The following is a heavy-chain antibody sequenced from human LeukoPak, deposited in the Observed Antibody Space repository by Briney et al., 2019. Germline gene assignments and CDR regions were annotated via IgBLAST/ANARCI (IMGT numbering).Heavy chain of an antibody. Sequence: GGSLRLSCAASGFTFSSYAMHWVRQAPGKGLEWVAVISYDGSNKYYADYVKGRFTISRDNYKNTLYLQMNSLRAEDTAVYYCAREGSLDYGDYSYYFDYWGQGTLVTVSS. V-gene: IGHV3-30*04. CDR1: GFTFSSYA. J-gene: IGHJ4*02. D-gene: IGHD4-17*01. CDR3: AREGSLDYGDYSYYFDY. CDR2: ISYDGSNK.